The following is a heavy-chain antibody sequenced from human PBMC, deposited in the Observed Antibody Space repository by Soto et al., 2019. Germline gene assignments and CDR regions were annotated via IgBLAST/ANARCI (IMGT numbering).Heavy chain of an antibody. D-gene: IGHD2-15*01. J-gene: IGHJ4*02. CDR1: GGYIGDIGYY. Sequence: SETLSLTCTVSGGYIGDIGYYWVCIHQPPGKGLEWIGSIYYSGSTYYNPSLKSRVTISVDTSKNQFSLKLSSVTAADTAVYYWARHKDHSGGPSDYWGQGTLVTVS. V-gene: IGHV4-39*01. CDR3: ARHKDHSGGPSDY. CDR2: IYYSGST.